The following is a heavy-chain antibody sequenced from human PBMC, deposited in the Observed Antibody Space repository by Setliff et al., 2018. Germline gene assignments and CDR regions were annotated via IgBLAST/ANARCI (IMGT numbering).Heavy chain of an antibody. V-gene: IGHV3-7*01. J-gene: IGHJ4*02. CDR2: IQQGGGEK. Sequence: GGSLRLSCAASGFTFSNYWMSWVRQAPGKGLEWVANIQQGGGEKYYLDSVNGRFTISRDNAKDSLYLQMNSLRVEDTAVYYCARAHSSTLSVHDYWGQGTLVTVSS. CDR3: ARAHSSTLSVHDY. CDR1: GFTFSNYW. D-gene: IGHD2-2*01.